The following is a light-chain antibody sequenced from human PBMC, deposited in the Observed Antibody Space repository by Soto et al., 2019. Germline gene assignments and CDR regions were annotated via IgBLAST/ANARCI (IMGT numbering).Light chain of an antibody. CDR2: GAS. J-gene: IGKJ1*01. Sequence: EIVMTQSAATLSVSPGERATLSCRASQSVRSDLAWYQQKPGQAPRLLIYGASTRATGIPARFSGSGSGTEFTLTVSSLQSEDFAVYYCQQYNIWPTFGQGTKVDIK. CDR1: QSVRSD. V-gene: IGKV3-15*01. CDR3: QQYNIWPT.